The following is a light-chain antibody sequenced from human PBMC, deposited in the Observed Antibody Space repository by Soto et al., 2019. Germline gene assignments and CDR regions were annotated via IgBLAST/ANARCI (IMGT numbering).Light chain of an antibody. CDR1: ENVTTF. CDR2: GAS. CDR3: QQYNKWPQT. V-gene: IGKV3D-15*01. Sequence: TQSPATLSLSPGERATLSCRASENVTTFVDWYQQKPGQAPRLLIYGASNRATGIPARFSGSGSGTEFTLTISSLQSEDIAVYYCQQYNKWPQTFGQGTKVDIK. J-gene: IGKJ1*01.